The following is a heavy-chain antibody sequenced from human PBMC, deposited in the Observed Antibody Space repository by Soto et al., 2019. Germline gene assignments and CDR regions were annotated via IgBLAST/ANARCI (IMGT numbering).Heavy chain of an antibody. CDR1: GFTFSSHA. D-gene: IGHD3-9*01. J-gene: IGHJ6*02. Sequence: PGGPLRLSCADSGFTFSSHAMSWVRQAPGKGLEWVSAISGSGGRTYYEYTKKGWFANSGDKTNNMLYLQVKSLGAEDMDVYYGAKVIKADILTAPSSFYYGMDVWGQGTTVTVSS. CDR2: ISGSGGRT. V-gene: IGHV3-23*01. CDR3: AKVIKADILTAPSSFYYGMDV.